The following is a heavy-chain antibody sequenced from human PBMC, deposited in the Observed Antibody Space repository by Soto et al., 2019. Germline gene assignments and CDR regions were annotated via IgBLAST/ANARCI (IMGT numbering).Heavy chain of an antibody. Sequence: QVQLVQSGAEVQKPGSSVNVSCKASGDTPSTYAIRWVRQAPGQGLEWMGGIIPILGTPNYAQRFQGRITSSADTSTWTTYMELNAVTSSDTAVLHCAIFGLDVDSGGQGTLVIVSS. V-gene: IGHV1-69*14. D-gene: IGHD3-3*01. CDR2: IIPILGTP. CDR3: AIFGLDVDS. CDR1: GDTPSTYA. J-gene: IGHJ4*02.